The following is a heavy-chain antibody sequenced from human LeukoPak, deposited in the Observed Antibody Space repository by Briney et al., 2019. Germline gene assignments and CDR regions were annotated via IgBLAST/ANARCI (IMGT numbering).Heavy chain of an antibody. Sequence: SETLSLTCTVSGGSISSYYWSWIRQPPGKGLEWIGYIYYSGGTNYNPSLKSRVTISVDTSKNQFSLKLSSVTAADTAVYYCAGQRGPYYFDHWGQGTLVTVSS. D-gene: IGHD3-10*01. J-gene: IGHJ4*02. CDR1: GGSISSYY. CDR3: AGQRGPYYFDH. V-gene: IGHV4-59*01. CDR2: IYYSGGT.